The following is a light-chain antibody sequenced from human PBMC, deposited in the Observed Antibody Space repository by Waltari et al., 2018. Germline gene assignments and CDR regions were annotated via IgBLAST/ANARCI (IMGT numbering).Light chain of an antibody. CDR3: QQYNTYPLT. Sequence: DIQMTQSPSSLSASVGDRVTITCRASQGISNWLAWYQQKPGKAPKSLIYDASSLQSGVPSRFGGSRSGTRFTLTISSLQPEDSATYYCQQYNTYPLTFGGGTKVEIK. V-gene: IGKV1D-16*01. CDR2: DAS. CDR1: QGISNW. J-gene: IGKJ4*01.